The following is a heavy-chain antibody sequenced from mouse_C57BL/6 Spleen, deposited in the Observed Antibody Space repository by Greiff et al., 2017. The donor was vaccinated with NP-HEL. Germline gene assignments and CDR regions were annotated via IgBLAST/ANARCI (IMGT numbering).Heavy chain of an antibody. D-gene: IGHD2-14*01. V-gene: IGHV1-50*01. CDR3: ARHSIGFY. CDR2: IDPSDSYT. J-gene: IGHJ3*01. Sequence: VQLQQSGAELVKPGASVKLSCKASGYTFTSYWMQWVKQRPGQGLEWIGEIDPSDSYTNYNQKFKGKATLTVDTSSSTAYMQLSSLTSEDSAVYYCARHSIGFYWGQGTLVTVSA. CDR1: GYTFTSYW.